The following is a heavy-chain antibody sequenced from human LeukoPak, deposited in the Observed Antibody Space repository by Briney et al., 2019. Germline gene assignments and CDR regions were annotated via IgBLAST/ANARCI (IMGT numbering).Heavy chain of an antibody. D-gene: IGHD3-22*01. CDR3: ARELPQIGHDSSGYP. CDR2: ISSSSSYI. Sequence: PGGSLRLSCAASGFTFSSYSMNWVRQAPGKGLEWVSSISSSSSYIYYADSVKGRFTISRDNAKNSLYLQMNSLRAEDTAVYYCARELPQIGHDSSGYPWGQGTLVTVSS. CDR1: GFTFSSYS. V-gene: IGHV3-21*01. J-gene: IGHJ4*02.